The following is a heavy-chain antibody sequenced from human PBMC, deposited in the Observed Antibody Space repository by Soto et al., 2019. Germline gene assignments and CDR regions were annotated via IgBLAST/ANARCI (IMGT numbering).Heavy chain of an antibody. Sequence: ASVKVSCKASGYTFTSYGISWVRQAPGQGLEWMGWISANSGGTNYAQKFQGWVTMTRDTSISTAYMELSRLRSDDTAVYYCARVTNSNTYYDILTRFDYWGQGTLVTVSS. D-gene: IGHD3-9*01. CDR1: GYTFTSYG. CDR3: ARVTNSNTYYDILTRFDY. V-gene: IGHV1-2*04. CDR2: ISANSGGT. J-gene: IGHJ4*02.